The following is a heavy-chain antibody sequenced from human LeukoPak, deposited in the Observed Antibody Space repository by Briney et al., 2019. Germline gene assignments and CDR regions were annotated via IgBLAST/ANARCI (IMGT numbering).Heavy chain of an antibody. CDR2: IYYSGST. Sequence: SETLSLTCTVSGGSISSGGYYWSWIRQHPGKGLEWIGYIYYSGSTYYNPSLKSRVSISVDTSKNQFSLKLSSVTGADTAVYYCASQINYYGSGSYYSYWGQGTLVTVSS. J-gene: IGHJ4*02. V-gene: IGHV4-31*03. CDR1: GGSISSGGYY. CDR3: ASQINYYGSGSYYSY. D-gene: IGHD3-10*01.